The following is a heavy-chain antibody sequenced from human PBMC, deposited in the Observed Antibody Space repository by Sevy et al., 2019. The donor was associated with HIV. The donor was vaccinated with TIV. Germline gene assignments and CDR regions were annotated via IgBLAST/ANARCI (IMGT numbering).Heavy chain of an antibody. J-gene: IGHJ5*02. CDR3: AKGDGALTGIDP. CDR2: MSYDGSNQ. Sequence: GGSLRLSCAASGFTFSDYAMHWVRLAPGKGLEWVALMSYDGSNQYYADSVMGRFTISRDNSKNTLYLQMNSLRVEDTAVYYCAKGDGALTGIDPWGQGTLVTVSS. V-gene: IGHV3-30*18. CDR1: GFTFSDYA. D-gene: IGHD7-27*01.